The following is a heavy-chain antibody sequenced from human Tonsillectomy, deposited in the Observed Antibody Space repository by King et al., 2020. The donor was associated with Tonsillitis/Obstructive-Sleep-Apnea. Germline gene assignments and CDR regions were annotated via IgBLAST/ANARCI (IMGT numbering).Heavy chain of an antibody. J-gene: IGHJ6*02. Sequence: VQLVESGGGLVKPGGSLRLSCAASGFTFSTYNMNWVRQAPGKGLEWVSSISISSSYIYYADSVKGRFTISRANAKNSLYLQMNSLRVEDMAVYYCARISSPPGDYGMDVWGQGTTVTVSS. CDR3: ARISSPPGDYGMDV. CDR2: ISISSSYI. D-gene: IGHD2-2*01. CDR1: GFTFSTYN. V-gene: IGHV3-21*01.